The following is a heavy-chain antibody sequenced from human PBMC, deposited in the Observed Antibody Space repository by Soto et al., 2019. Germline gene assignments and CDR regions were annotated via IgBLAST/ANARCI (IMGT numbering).Heavy chain of an antibody. Sequence: GSLRLSCAALGCDFNKYAMTWVRQAPGNGLQWVSSITSNGDSTYYADSVKGRFTTSRDNSKNTLYLQMNSLRADDTAVFYCAKDSPSYTTSPFYFDSWGQGTLVTVSS. CDR1: GCDFNKYA. CDR3: AKDSPSYTTSPFYFDS. CDR2: ITSNGDST. J-gene: IGHJ4*02. V-gene: IGHV3-23*01. D-gene: IGHD2-2*02.